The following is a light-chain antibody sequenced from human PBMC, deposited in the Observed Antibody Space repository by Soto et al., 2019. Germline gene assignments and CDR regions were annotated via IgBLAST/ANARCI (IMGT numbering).Light chain of an antibody. CDR2: DDN. CDR3: CSYTVSGTYV. J-gene: IGLJ1*01. Sequence: QSVLTQPPSVSAAPGQKVTISCSGSSSNIGGNSVSWYQQLPGTAPKLLIYDDNKRPSGIPDRFSGSKSGNTATPTISGLQAEDEADYYCCSYTVSGTYVFGTGTKVTVL. CDR1: SSNIGGNS. V-gene: IGLV1-51*01.